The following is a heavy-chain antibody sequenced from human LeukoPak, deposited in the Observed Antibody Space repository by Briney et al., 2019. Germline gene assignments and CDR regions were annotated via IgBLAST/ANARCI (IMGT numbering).Heavy chain of an antibody. V-gene: IGHV3-11*01. CDR3: ARGTGSNNWFDP. CDR2: ISSSDSST. Sequence: GGSLRLSCAASGFTLSDYYMNWIRQAPGKGLEWFSHISSSDSSTYCADSVKGRFTISRDKANNSLYLQMNSLRAEDTAVYYCARGTGSNNWFDPWGQGTLVTVSS. J-gene: IGHJ5*02. D-gene: IGHD1-26*01. CDR1: GFTLSDYY.